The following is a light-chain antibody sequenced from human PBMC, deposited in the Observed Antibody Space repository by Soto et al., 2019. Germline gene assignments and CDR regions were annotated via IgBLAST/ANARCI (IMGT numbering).Light chain of an antibody. J-gene: IGKJ5*01. CDR2: GTS. V-gene: IGKV1-9*01. Sequence: IQLTQSPSSLSASVGDRVTITCRASQGISSYLAWYQQKPGKAPNLLIYGTSTLRMGVPSRFSGSGSGTDFTLTISSLQPEDSATYYCQQVNSYLVTFGQGTRLEIK. CDR3: QQVNSYLVT. CDR1: QGISSY.